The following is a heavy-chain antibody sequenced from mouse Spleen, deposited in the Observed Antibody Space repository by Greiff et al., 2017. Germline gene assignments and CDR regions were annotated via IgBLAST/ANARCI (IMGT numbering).Heavy chain of an antibody. J-gene: IGHJ2*01. V-gene: IGHV1-82*01. Sequence: QVQLQQSGPELVKPGASVKISCKASGYAFSSSWMNWVKQRPGKGLEWIGRIYPGDGDTNYNGKFKGKATLTADKSSSTAYMQLSSLTSEDSAVYFGARKAIHYYGSSYFDYWGQGTTLTVSS. CDR1: GYAFSSSW. CDR3: ARKAIHYYGSSYFDY. D-gene: IGHD1-1*01. CDR2: IYPGDGDT.